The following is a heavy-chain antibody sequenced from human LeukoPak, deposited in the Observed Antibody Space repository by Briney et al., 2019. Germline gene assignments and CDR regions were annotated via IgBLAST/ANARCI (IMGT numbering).Heavy chain of an antibody. D-gene: IGHD2-2*01. V-gene: IGHV4-4*07. J-gene: IGHJ4*02. CDR3: ARDRGYCSSTSCSPFDY. Sequence: SETLSLICTVSGGSISSYYWSWIRQPAGKGLEWIGRIYTSGSTNYNPSLKSRVTMSVDTSKNQFSLKLSSVTAADTAVYYCARDRGYCSSTSCSPFDYWGQGTLVTVSS. CDR1: GGSISSYY. CDR2: IYTSGST.